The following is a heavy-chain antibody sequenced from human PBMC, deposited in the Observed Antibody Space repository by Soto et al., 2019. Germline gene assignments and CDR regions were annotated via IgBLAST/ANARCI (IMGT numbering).Heavy chain of an antibody. J-gene: IGHJ6*02. CDR1: GYSFTSYW. Sequence: PGESLKISCKGSGYSFTSYWISWVRQMPGKGLEWMGRIDPSDSYTNYSPSFQGHVTISADKSISTAYLQWSSLKASDTAVYYCASVTRTCISTSCYRYYYGMDVWGQGTTVTVSS. D-gene: IGHD2-2*02. CDR2: IDPSDSYT. CDR3: ASVTRTCISTSCYRYYYGMDV. V-gene: IGHV5-10-1*01.